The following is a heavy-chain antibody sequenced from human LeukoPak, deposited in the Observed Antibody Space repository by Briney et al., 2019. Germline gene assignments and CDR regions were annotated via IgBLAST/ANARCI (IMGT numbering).Heavy chain of an antibody. V-gene: IGHV3-49*03. CDR2: IRSKTYRGTT. CDR3: ARANSFDSSGYYFDY. CDR1: GFTFGNYA. Sequence: GGSLRLSCTASGFTFGNYALSWFRQAPGKGLEWVAFIRSKTYRGTTEYAASVKGRFTISRDDSKSIAYLQMNSLKTEDTAVYYCARANSFDSSGYYFDYWGQGTLVTVSS. J-gene: IGHJ4*02. D-gene: IGHD3-22*01.